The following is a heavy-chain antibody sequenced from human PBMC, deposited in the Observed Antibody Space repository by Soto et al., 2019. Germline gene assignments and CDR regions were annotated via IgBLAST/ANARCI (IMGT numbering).Heavy chain of an antibody. V-gene: IGHV1-18*01. CDR3: ATARMVYAAFFAY. CDR1: GYTFTRSG. CDR2: ISTYNGDT. J-gene: IGHJ4*02. D-gene: IGHD2-8*01. Sequence: ASVKVSCKASGYTFTRSGISWVRQAPGQGLEWMGWISTYNGDTNYAQKFQGRVTMTKDTSTGTVYMELRSLRSEDTAVYYCATARMVYAAFFAYWGQGTLVTVSS.